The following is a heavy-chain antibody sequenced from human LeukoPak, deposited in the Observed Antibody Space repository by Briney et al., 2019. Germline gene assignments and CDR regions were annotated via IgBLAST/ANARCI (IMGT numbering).Heavy chain of an antibody. Sequence: SETLSLTCTVSGGSISSSSYYWGWIRQPPGKGLEWIGTIYYNGSTYYNPSLQSRVTISLDTSKNQFSLKLRSLTAADTAVYFCARDGLGFDTSGFSRWGQGTLVTVSS. D-gene: IGHD3-3*01. V-gene: IGHV4-39*07. CDR2: IYYNGST. CDR1: GGSISSSSYY. CDR3: ARDGLGFDTSGFSR. J-gene: IGHJ4*02.